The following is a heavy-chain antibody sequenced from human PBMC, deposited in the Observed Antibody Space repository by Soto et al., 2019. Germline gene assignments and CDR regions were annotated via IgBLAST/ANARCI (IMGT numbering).Heavy chain of an antibody. CDR1: GGSISSSSYY. CDR2: IYYSGST. Sequence: SETLSLTCTVSGGSISSSSYYWGWIRQHPGKGLEWIGYIYYSGSTYYNPSLKSRVTISVDTSKNQFSLKLSSVTAADTAVYYCARVWSGYAGYFDYWGQGTLVTVSS. CDR3: ARVWSGYAGYFDY. J-gene: IGHJ4*02. V-gene: IGHV4-31*03. D-gene: IGHD3-3*01.